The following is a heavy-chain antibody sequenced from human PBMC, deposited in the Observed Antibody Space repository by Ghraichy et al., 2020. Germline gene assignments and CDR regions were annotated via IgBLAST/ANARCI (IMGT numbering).Heavy chain of an antibody. CDR1: GGTFSSYA. V-gene: IGHV1-69*13. J-gene: IGHJ4*02. CDR3: ARGEGCSSTSCYQYYFDY. Sequence: SVKVSCKASGGTFSSYAISWVRQAPGQGLEWMGGIIPIFGTANYAQKFQGRVTITADESTSTAYMELSSLRSEDTAVYYCARGEGCSSTSCYQYYFDYWGQGTLVTVSS. D-gene: IGHD2-2*01. CDR2: IIPIFGTA.